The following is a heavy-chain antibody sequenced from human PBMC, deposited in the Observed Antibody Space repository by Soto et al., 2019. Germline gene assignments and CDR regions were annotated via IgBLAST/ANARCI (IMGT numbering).Heavy chain of an antibody. CDR2: IYYSGST. Sequence: SETLSLTCTVSGGSISSSSYYWGWIRQPPGKGLEWIGNIYYSGSTYYNPSLKSRVTISVDTSKNQFSLKLSSVTAADTAVYYCAFGEESRYYYYGMDVWGQGTTVTVS. CDR3: AFGEESRYYYYGMDV. V-gene: IGHV4-39*01. J-gene: IGHJ6*02. D-gene: IGHD3-10*01. CDR1: GGSISSSSYY.